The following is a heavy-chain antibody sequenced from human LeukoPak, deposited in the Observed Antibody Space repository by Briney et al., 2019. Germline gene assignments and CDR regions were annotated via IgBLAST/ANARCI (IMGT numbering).Heavy chain of an antibody. Sequence: ASVKVSCKASGYTFTSYDINWVRQATGQGLEWMGWMNPNSGNTGYAQKFQGRVTMTRNTSISTAYMELSSLRSEDTGVYYCARTSSSWYSYYYYYMDVWGKGTTVTVSS. V-gene: IGHV1-8*01. CDR1: GYTFTSYD. D-gene: IGHD6-13*01. CDR2: MNPNSGNT. J-gene: IGHJ6*03. CDR3: ARTSSSWYSYYYYYMDV.